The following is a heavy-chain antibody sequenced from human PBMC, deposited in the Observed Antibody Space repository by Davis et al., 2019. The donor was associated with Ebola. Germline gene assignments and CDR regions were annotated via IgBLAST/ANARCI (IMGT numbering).Heavy chain of an antibody. CDR3: ATDSDGMDV. CDR1: GGTFSSYA. V-gene: IGHV1-24*01. CDR2: FDPEDGET. J-gene: IGHJ6*02. Sequence: ASVKVSCKASGGTFSSYAISWVRQAPGQGLEWMGGFDPEDGETIYAQKFQGRVTMTEDTSTDTAYMELSSLRSEDTAVYYCATDSDGMDVWGQGTTVTVSS.